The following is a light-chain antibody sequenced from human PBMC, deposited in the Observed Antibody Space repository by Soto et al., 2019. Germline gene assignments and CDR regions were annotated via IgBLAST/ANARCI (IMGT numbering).Light chain of an antibody. V-gene: IGLV2-11*01. CDR3: CSYAGSPWV. CDR2: DVS. J-gene: IGLJ3*02. CDR1: SSDVGVYNY. Sequence: QSALTQPRSVSGSPGQSVTISCTGTSSDVGVYNYVSWYQQHPGKAPKLMIYDVSIRPSGVPDRFSGSKSGNTASLTISGRQAEDEADYYCCSYAGSPWVFGGGTKLTVL.